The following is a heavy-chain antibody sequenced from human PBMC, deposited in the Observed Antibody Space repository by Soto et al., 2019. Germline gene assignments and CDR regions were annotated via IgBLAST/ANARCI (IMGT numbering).Heavy chain of an antibody. CDR1: GYTFTIYG. CDR3: ARDALRYCSGGSCYRVDY. CDR2: ISAYNGNT. Sequence: QVQLVQSGAEVKKPGASVKVSCKASGYTFTIYGISWVRQAPGQGLEWMGWISAYNGNTNYAQKLQDRVTMTTDTSTSTAYMELRSLRSDDTAVYYCARDALRYCSGGSCYRVDYWGQGTLVTVSS. J-gene: IGHJ4*02. D-gene: IGHD2-15*01. V-gene: IGHV1-18*01.